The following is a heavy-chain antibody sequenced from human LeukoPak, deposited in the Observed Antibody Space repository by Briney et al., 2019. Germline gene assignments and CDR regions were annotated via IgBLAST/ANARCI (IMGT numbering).Heavy chain of an antibody. Sequence: ASVTVSCKASGYTFTSYAMNWVRQAPGQGLEWMGGINTYTGNPTYAQGFTGRFVFSLDTSVSTAYLQISSLKAEDTAVYYCARDNTNRWAAAGTGDYWGQGTLVTVSS. J-gene: IGHJ4*02. CDR1: GYTFTSYA. V-gene: IGHV7-4-1*02. CDR2: INTYTGNP. D-gene: IGHD6-13*01. CDR3: ARDNTNRWAAAGTGDY.